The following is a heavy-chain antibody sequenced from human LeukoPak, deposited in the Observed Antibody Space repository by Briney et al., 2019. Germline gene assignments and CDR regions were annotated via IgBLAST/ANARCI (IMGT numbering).Heavy chain of an antibody. CDR2: IYYSGST. V-gene: IGHV4-59*08. J-gene: IGHJ6*02. D-gene: IGHD6-19*01. Sequence: PSETLSLTCTVSGGSISSYYWSWIRQPPGKGLEWIGYIYYSGSTNYNPSLKSRVTISVDTSKNQFSLKLSSVTAADTAVYYCARLEGSGWYPYYYYGMDVWGQGTTVTVSS. CDR1: GGSISSYY. CDR3: ARLEGSGWYPYYYYGMDV.